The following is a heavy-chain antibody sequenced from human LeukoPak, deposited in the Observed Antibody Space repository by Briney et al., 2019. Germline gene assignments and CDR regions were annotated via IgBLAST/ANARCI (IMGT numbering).Heavy chain of an antibody. CDR2: IYNSGRS. Sequence: SETLSLTCSVSGGSISSGYWSWIRQPPGKGLEWIAYIYNSGRSNYNPSLKSRVTISLDTSKNQFSLKLSSVTAADTAVYYCARMDYYDSSGYPPVDIWGQGTMVTVSS. V-gene: IGHV4-59*01. CDR3: ARMDYYDSSGYPPVDI. CDR1: GGSISSGY. D-gene: IGHD3-22*01. J-gene: IGHJ3*02.